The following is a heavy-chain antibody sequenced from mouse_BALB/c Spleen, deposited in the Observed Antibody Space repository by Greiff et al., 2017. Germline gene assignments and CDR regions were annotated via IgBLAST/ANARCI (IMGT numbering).Heavy chain of an antibody. V-gene: IGHV5-12-2*01. CDR2: ISNGGGST. D-gene: IGHD2-1*01. CDR1: GFTFSSYT. CDR3: ARHGNYRDYAMDY. Sequence: EVNVVESGGGLVQPGGSLKLSCAASGFTFSSYTMSWVRQTPEKRLEWVAYISNGGGSTYYPDTVKGRFTISRDNAKNTLYLQMSSLKSEDTAMYYCARHGNYRDYAMDYWGQGTSVTVSS. J-gene: IGHJ4*01.